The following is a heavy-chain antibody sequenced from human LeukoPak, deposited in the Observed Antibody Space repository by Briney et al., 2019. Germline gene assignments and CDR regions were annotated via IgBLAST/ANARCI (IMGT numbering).Heavy chain of an antibody. Sequence: GASVKVSCKASGYTFTSYYMHWVRQAPGQGLEWMGIINPSGGSTSYAQKFQGRVTMTRDMSTSTVHMELSSLRSEDTAVYYCARGGGTGSSWNTFDYWGQGTLVTVSS. V-gene: IGHV1-46*01. J-gene: IGHJ4*02. CDR3: ARGGGTGSSWNTFDY. D-gene: IGHD6-13*01. CDR1: GYTFTSYY. CDR2: INPSGGST.